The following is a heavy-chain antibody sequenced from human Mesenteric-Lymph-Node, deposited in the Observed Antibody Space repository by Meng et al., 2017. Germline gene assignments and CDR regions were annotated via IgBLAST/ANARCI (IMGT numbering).Heavy chain of an antibody. D-gene: IGHD1-14*01. Sequence: PRLQESGPGLVKPSEALSLTCSVSGGSISTSGYYWGWICQPPGKGLEWIGSIGHSGFTYYTPSLKSRVTVSIDTSRNQFSLWLTSVTAADTAVYYCARHHHSPTFDYWGQGTLVTVSS. CDR3: ARHHHSPTFDY. CDR1: GGSISTSGYY. CDR2: IGHSGFT. V-gene: IGHV4-39*01. J-gene: IGHJ4*02.